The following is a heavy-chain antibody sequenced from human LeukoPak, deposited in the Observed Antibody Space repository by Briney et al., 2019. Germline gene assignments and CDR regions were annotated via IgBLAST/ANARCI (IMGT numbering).Heavy chain of an antibody. J-gene: IGHJ5*02. CDR1: GGSFSGYY. CDR2: INHSGST. V-gene: IGHV4-34*01. Sequence: SETLSLTCAVYGGSFSGYYWSWIRQPPGKGLEWIGEINHSGSTNYNPSLKSRVTISVDTSKNQFSLKLSSVTAADTAVYYCARGLYDFWSGLSDWFDPWGQGTLVTVSS. CDR3: ARGLYDFWSGLSDWFDP. D-gene: IGHD3-3*01.